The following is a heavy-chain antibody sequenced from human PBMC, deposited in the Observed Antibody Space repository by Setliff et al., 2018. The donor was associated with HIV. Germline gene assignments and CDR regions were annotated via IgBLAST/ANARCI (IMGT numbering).Heavy chain of an antibody. CDR2: VCYSRSS. V-gene: IGHV4-59*04. CDR1: GGSISSYY. CDR3: ARHGVDDTSANYFRFGVHDH. Sequence: PSETLSLTCTVSGGSISSYYWSWIRQPPGKGLEWIGNVCYSRSSYYNPSLKSRVTISVDTSKNQFSLKLSSVTAADTAVYYCARHGVDDTSANYFRFGVHDHWGQGTLVTVSS. J-gene: IGHJ4*02. D-gene: IGHD3-22*01.